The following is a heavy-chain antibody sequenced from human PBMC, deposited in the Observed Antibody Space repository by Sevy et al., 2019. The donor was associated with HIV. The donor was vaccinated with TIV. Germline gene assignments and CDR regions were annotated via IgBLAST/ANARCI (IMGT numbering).Heavy chain of an antibody. CDR3: ARVRDRYCSGGSCYYGYFFDY. CDR2: ISDRSDTI. CDR1: GFIFSNYY. Sequence: PGGSLRLSCAASGFIFSNYYMTWVRQAPGKGLEWVSYISDRSDTISYADSVKGRFTISRDNAKNALYLQMSSLRGEDTAVYYCARVRDRYCSGGSCYYGYFFDYWGQGTLVTVSS. V-gene: IGHV3-48*01. J-gene: IGHJ4*02. D-gene: IGHD2-15*01.